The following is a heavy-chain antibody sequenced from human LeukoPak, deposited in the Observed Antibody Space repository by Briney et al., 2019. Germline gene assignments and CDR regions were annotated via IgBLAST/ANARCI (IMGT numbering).Heavy chain of an antibody. CDR3: ARGVGVLWFGEEGTYFDY. CDR1: GGSISSSNYY. Sequence: PSETLSLTCTVSGGSISSSNYYWSWIRQPAGKGLEWIGRIYTSGTTNYNPSLKSRVTISIDTSKNQFSLKLSSVTAADTAVYYCARGVGVLWFGEEGTYFDYWGQGTLVTVSS. V-gene: IGHV4-61*02. J-gene: IGHJ4*02. D-gene: IGHD3-10*01. CDR2: IYTSGTT.